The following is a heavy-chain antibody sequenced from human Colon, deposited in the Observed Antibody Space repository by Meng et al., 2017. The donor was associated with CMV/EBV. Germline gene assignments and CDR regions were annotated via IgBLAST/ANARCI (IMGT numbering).Heavy chain of an antibody. CDR1: GFTFSIYP. CDR2: ISSDSSYI. Sequence: GESLKISCAASGFTFSIYPMNWVRQAPGKGLEWVSSISSDSSYIWYADSMKGRFTISRDNAKNSLYLQMDSLRAEDTAVYYCATYITASTDYWGPGTLVTISS. CDR3: ATYITASTDY. V-gene: IGHV3-21*06. D-gene: IGHD1-14*01. J-gene: IGHJ4*02.